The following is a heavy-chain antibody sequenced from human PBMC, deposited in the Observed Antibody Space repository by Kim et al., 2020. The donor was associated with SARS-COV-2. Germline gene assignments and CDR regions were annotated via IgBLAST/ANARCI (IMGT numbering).Heavy chain of an antibody. CDR3: ASIVSSSWYSFYYYGMDV. V-gene: IGHV3-23*01. J-gene: IGHJ6*02. Sequence: KGRFTISRDNSKTTLYLQMNSLRAEDTAVYYCASIVSSSWYSFYYYGMDVWGQGTTVTVSS. D-gene: IGHD6-13*01.